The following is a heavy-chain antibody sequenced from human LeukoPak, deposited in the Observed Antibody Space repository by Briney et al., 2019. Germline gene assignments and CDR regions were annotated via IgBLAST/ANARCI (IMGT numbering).Heavy chain of an antibody. V-gene: IGHV4-4*07. CDR1: GGSISSYY. J-gene: IGHJ4*02. D-gene: IGHD3/OR15-3a*01. Sequence: SETLSLTCTVSGGSISSYYWSWIRQPAGKGLEWIGRIYTSGSTNYNPSLKSRVTMSVDTSKNQFSLKLSSVTAADTAVYYCATGWDFWTLFDYWGQGILVTVSS. CDR2: IYTSGST. CDR3: ATGWDFWTLFDY.